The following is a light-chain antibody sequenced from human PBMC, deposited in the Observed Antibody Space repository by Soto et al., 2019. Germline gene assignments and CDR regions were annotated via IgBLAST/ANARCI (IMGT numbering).Light chain of an antibody. CDR2: GAS. CDR3: QQYGSSPPWYT. V-gene: IGKV3-20*01. J-gene: IGKJ2*01. Sequence: EIGLTQSPGTLSLSPGERATLSCRASQSVSSSYLAWYQQKPGQAPRLLIYGASSRATGIPDRFSGSGSGTEFTLTISRLEPEDFAVYYCQQYGSSPPWYTFGQGTKLEIK. CDR1: QSVSSSY.